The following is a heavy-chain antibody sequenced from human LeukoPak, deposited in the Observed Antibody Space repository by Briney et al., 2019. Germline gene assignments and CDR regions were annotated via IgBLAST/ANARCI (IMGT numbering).Heavy chain of an antibody. CDR3: GKGVVLDH. Sequence: PGGSLRLSCAASGFTFSSYSMNWVRQAPGKGLEWASYISSNSSTIYYADSVKGRFTISRDNAQNSLYLQMNSLRAEDTAVSYCGKGVVLDHWGQGTLVTVSS. V-gene: IGHV3-48*01. CDR2: ISSNSSTI. CDR1: GFTFSSYS. D-gene: IGHD3-16*02. J-gene: IGHJ4*02.